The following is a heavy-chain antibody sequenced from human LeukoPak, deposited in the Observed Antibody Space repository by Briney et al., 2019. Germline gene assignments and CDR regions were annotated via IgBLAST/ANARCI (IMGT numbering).Heavy chain of an antibody. D-gene: IGHD2-21*02. Sequence: ASVKVSCKASGYTFTSYGISWVRQAPGQGLEWMGWISAYNGNTNYAQKLQGRVTMTTDTSTSTAYMELRSLRSDDTAVYYCARAFPAYCGGDCYGRFDPWGQGTLVTVSS. J-gene: IGHJ5*02. CDR1: GYTFTSYG. V-gene: IGHV1-18*01. CDR2: ISAYNGNT. CDR3: ARAFPAYCGGDCYGRFDP.